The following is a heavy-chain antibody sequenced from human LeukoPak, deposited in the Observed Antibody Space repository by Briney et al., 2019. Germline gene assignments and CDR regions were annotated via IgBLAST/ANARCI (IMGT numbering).Heavy chain of an antibody. CDR2: IYYSGST. Sequence: SETLSLTCTVSGGSISSYYWSWIRQPPGKGLEWIGYIYYSGSTNYNPSLKSRVTISVDTSKNQFSLKLSSVTAADTAVYYCARGRYDYVWGSYRYGLVYFDYWGQRTLVTVSS. CDR1: GGSISSYY. CDR3: ARGRYDYVWGSYRYGLVYFDY. V-gene: IGHV4-59*12. J-gene: IGHJ4*02. D-gene: IGHD3-16*02.